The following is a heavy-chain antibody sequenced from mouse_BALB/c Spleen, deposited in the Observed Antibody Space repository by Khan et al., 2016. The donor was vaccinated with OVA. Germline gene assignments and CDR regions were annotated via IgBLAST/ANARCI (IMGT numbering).Heavy chain of an antibody. CDR2: IYPNNGDT. CDR1: GYTFTDYI. D-gene: IGHD1-2*01. V-gene: IGHV1S29*02. CDR3: ARSGYGSFAF. J-gene: IGHJ3*01. Sequence: VQLQQSGPELVKPGASVKISCRASGYTFTDYIMDWVKQSHGKSLEWIGYIYPNNGDTGYNQKFKTKATLTVDSSSNTAYMELRSLTSEDSAVYYCARSGYGSFAFWGQGTQVTVSA.